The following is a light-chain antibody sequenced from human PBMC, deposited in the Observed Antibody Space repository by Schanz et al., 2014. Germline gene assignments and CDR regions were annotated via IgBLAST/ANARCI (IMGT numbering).Light chain of an antibody. J-gene: IGLJ2*01. CDR3: SSYAGSNMI. CDR2: DVN. Sequence: QSALTQPASVSGSPGQSITISCTGTSSDVGGYNYVSWYQQHTGKAPKLVIHDVNKRPSGVPDRFTASKSSNTASLTVSGLQAEDEADYYCSSYAGSNMIFGGGTKLTVL. CDR1: SSDVGGYNY. V-gene: IGLV2-8*01.